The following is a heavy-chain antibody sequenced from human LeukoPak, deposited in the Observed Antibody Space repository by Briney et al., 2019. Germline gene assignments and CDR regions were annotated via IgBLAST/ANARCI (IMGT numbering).Heavy chain of an antibody. Sequence: ASVKVSCKVSGDTLTELSMHWVRQAPGKGLEWMGGFDPEDGKTMYAQKFQGRVTMTEDTSTDTAYMDLSGLRPGDTAVYYCAADVTTSYSSTWYARNWGQGTLVTVSS. D-gene: IGHD6-13*01. J-gene: IGHJ4*02. CDR3: AADVTTSYSSTWYARN. CDR2: FDPEDGKT. V-gene: IGHV1-24*01. CDR1: GDTLTELS.